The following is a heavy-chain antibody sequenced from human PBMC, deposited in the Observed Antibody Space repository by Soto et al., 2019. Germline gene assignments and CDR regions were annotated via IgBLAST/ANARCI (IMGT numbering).Heavy chain of an antibody. V-gene: IGHV1-69*01. Sequence: QVQLVQSGAEVKKPGSSVKVSCKASGGTFSSYAISWVRQAPGQGLEWMGGVIPIFGTANYAQKFQGRVTITADESRSTAYMELRRLRAEDTAVYYCARVFEKSELAPDYGDYQLPCNWFDPWGQGTLVTVSS. CDR2: VIPIFGTA. CDR3: ARVFEKSELAPDYGDYQLPCNWFDP. D-gene: IGHD4-17*01. J-gene: IGHJ5*02. CDR1: GGTFSSYA.